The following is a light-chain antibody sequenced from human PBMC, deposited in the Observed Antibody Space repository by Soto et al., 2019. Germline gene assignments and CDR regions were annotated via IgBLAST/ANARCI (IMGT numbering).Light chain of an antibody. CDR3: QQYNSYST. Sequence: EIVMTQSPATLSVSPGERATLSCRASQSVSSNLAWYQQKPGQAPRLLIYGASTRATGVPARFSGSVSGTEFTLTISSLQPDDFATYYCQQYNSYSTFGQGTRWIS. V-gene: IGKV3-15*01. CDR1: QSVSSN. CDR2: GAS. J-gene: IGKJ1*01.